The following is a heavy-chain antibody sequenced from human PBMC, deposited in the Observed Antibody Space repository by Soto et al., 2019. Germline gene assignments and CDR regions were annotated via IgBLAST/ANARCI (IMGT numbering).Heavy chain of an antibody. V-gene: IGHV1-8*01. CDR2: MNPSSGNT. Sequence: GASVKVSCKASGYTFTSYEINWVRQATGQGLEWMGWMNPSSGNTGYAQKFQGRVTMTRNTSISTAYMELSSLRSEDTAVYYCAAGATRDAFDIWGQGTMVTVSS. D-gene: IGHD1-26*01. J-gene: IGHJ3*02. CDR1: GYTFTSYE. CDR3: AAGATRDAFDI.